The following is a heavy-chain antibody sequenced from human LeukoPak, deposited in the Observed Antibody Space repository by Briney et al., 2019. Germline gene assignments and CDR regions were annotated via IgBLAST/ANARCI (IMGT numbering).Heavy chain of an antibody. CDR2: IYYSGST. J-gene: IGHJ3*02. D-gene: IGHD2-2*01. CDR1: GGSISSSSYY. CDR3: ARQSPLGGIVVVPAAAHDAFDI. V-gene: IGHV4-39*07. Sequence: SETLSLTCTVSGGSISSSSYYWGWIRQPPGKGLEWIGSIYYSGSTYYNPSLKSRVTISVDTSKNQFSLKLSSVTAADTAVYYCARQSPLGGIVVVPAAAHDAFDIRGQGTMVTVSS.